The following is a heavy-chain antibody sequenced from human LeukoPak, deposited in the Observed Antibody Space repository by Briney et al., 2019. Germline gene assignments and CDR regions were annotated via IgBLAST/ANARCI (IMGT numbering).Heavy chain of an antibody. Sequence: GASVKVSCKASGYTFTSYYMHWVRQAPGQGLEWMGIINPSGGSTSYAQKFQGRVTMTRDTSISTAYMELSRLRSDDTAVYYCARDRDTPRFRFGELLTTHAFDIWGQGTMVTVSS. CDR2: INPSGGST. D-gene: IGHD3-10*01. V-gene: IGHV1-46*01. CDR1: GYTFTSYY. J-gene: IGHJ3*02. CDR3: ARDRDTPRFRFGELLTTHAFDI.